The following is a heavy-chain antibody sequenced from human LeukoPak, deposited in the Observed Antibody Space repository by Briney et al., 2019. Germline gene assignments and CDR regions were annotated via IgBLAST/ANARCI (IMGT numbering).Heavy chain of an antibody. CDR2: IYHSGST. Sequence: PSETLSLTCTVSGGSINSGAYYWTWSRQHPGKGLEWIGYIYHSGSTYYNPSLKSRLTISVDTSKNQFSLRLNSVTAADTAVYYCARDQVTAIADYYYYGMDVWGQGTTVTVSS. J-gene: IGHJ6*02. CDR3: ARDQVTAIADYYYYGMDV. D-gene: IGHD2-21*02. V-gene: IGHV4-31*03. CDR1: GGSINSGAYY.